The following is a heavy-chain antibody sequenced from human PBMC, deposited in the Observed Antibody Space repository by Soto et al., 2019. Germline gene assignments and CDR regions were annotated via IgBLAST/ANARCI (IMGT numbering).Heavy chain of an antibody. V-gene: IGHV1-18*01. J-gene: IGHJ4*02. D-gene: IGHD3-10*01. CDR1: GYTFTSYG. CDR3: ARDFNLVVRGVAGGY. Sequence: QVQLVQSGAEVKKPGASVKVSCKASGYTFTSYGISWVRQAPGQGLEWMGWISAYNGNTNYAQKLQGRVTMTTDTSASTAYMELRSLRSDDTAVYYGARDFNLVVRGVAGGYWGQGTLVTVSS. CDR2: ISAYNGNT.